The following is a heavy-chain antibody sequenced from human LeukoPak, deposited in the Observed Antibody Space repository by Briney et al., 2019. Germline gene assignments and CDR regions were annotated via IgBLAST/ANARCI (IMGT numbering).Heavy chain of an antibody. CDR3: ARDTAVAGNGESY. CDR1: GYTFTSYG. J-gene: IGHJ4*02. CDR2: ISAYNGNT. D-gene: IGHD6-19*01. V-gene: IGHV1-18*01. Sequence: ASVKVSCKASGYTFTSYGISWVRQAPGQGLEWMGWISAYNGNTNYAQKLQGRATMTTDTSTSTAYMELSSLRSEDTAVYYCARDTAVAGNGESYWGQGTLVTVSS.